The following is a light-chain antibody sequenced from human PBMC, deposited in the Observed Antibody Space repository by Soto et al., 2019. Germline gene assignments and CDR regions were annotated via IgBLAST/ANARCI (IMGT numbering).Light chain of an antibody. CDR1: SSDIGGYNY. V-gene: IGLV2-14*01. CDR2: EVN. Sequence: QSVLTQPPSASGSPGQSVTISCTGTSSDIGGYNYVSWYQQHPGKAPKVIIYEVNNRPSGVSNRFSGSKSGNTASLTISGLQAEDEADYYCASFTTSSTRVFGTGTKLTVL. J-gene: IGLJ1*01. CDR3: ASFTTSSTRV.